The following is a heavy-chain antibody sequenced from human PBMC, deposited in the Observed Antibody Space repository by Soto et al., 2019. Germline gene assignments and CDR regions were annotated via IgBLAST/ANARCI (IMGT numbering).Heavy chain of an antibody. CDR1: GFTFSSYA. CDR2: ISYDGSNK. CDR3: AREPQGTYYDILTGYYNAFDY. Sequence: GGSLRLSCAASGFTFSSYAMHWVRQAPGKGLEWVAVISYDGSNKYYADSVKGRVTITRDTSASTAYMELSSLRSEDTAVYYCAREPQGTYYDILTGYYNAFDYWGQGTLVTVSS. V-gene: IGHV3-30-3*01. J-gene: IGHJ4*02. D-gene: IGHD3-9*01.